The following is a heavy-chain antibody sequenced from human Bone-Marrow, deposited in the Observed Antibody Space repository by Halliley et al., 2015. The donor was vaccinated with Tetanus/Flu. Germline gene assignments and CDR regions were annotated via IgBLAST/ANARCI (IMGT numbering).Heavy chain of an antibody. CDR1: GGSVSNNRYY. CDR3: ATSRGYLDY. D-gene: IGHD3-16*02. V-gene: IGHV4-31*03. J-gene: IGHJ4*02. CDR2: IYYSGST. Sequence: TLSLTCTVSGGSVSNNRYYWSWIRQHPGRGLEWLGYIYYSGSTYCNPSLKSRLSISVDTSKNQFSLKLSSVTAADTAVYFCATSRGYLDYWGQGTLVTVSS.